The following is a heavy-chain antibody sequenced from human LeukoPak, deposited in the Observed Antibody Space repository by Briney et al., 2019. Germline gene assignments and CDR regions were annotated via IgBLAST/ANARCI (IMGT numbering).Heavy chain of an antibody. D-gene: IGHD2-15*01. CDR3: VRECSGGSCYAALDY. CDR1: GFTFSSYW. J-gene: IGHJ4*02. CDR2: INSDGSST. Sequence: GGSLRLSCAASGFTFSSYWMHWVRQAPGKGLVWVSRINSDGSSTSYADSVKGRFTISRDNAKNTLYLQMNSLRAEDTAVYYCVRECSGGSCYAALDYWGQGTLVTVSS. V-gene: IGHV3-74*01.